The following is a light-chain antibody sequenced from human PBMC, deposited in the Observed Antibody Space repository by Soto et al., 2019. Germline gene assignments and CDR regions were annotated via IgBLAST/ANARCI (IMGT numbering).Light chain of an antibody. V-gene: IGLV2-14*01. J-gene: IGLJ1*01. Sequence: QCVLTQPAPMTGSPGQSVTLSCAGTRNNISGYNDVTWYQHHPGTAPIRRSDDGSSRPAGESHRFSGSKAGNAASLTISRLQAEDEADYYCSSFSDASPRVGTGTKVT. CDR2: DGS. CDR3: SSFSDASPR. CDR1: RNNISGYND.